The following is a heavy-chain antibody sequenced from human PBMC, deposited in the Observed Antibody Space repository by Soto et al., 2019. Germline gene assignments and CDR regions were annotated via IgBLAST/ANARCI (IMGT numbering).Heavy chain of an antibody. D-gene: IGHD3-10*01. CDR2: INSDGSST. CDR3: ARVSNTDYYGSGSYYNVAY. Sequence: GGSLRLSCAASGFTFSSYWMHWVRQAPGKGLVWVSRINSDGSSTSYADSVKGRFTISRDNAKNTLYLQMNSLRAEDTAVYYCARVSNTDYYGSGSYYNVAYWGQGTLVTVSS. CDR1: GFTFSSYW. J-gene: IGHJ4*02. V-gene: IGHV3-74*01.